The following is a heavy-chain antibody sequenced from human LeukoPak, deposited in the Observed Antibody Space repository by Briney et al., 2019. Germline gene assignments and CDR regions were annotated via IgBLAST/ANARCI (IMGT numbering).Heavy chain of an antibody. D-gene: IGHD6-6*01. V-gene: IGHV1-69*05. Sequence: SVKVSCKASGGTFSSYAISWVRQAPGQGLEWMGGIIPIFGTANYAQKFQGRVTITTDESTSTAYMELSSLRSEDTAVYYCARSYSSSSHWVYSWFDPWGQGTLVTVSS. J-gene: IGHJ5*02. CDR3: ARSYSSSSHWVYSWFDP. CDR1: GGTFSSYA. CDR2: IIPIFGTA.